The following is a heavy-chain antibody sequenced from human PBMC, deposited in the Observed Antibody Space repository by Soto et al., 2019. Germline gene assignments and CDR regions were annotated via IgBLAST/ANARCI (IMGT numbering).Heavy chain of an antibody. CDR1: GYTFTSYG. CDR3: ARPIYCSSTSCYVAFDI. V-gene: IGHV1-18*01. D-gene: IGHD2-2*01. J-gene: IGHJ3*02. CDR2: ISAYNGNT. Sequence: GASVKVSCKASGYTFTSYGISWVRQAPGQGLEWMGWISAYNGNTNYAQKLQGRVTMTTDTSTSTAYMELRSLRSDDTAVYYCARPIYCSSTSCYVAFDIWGQGTMVTVS.